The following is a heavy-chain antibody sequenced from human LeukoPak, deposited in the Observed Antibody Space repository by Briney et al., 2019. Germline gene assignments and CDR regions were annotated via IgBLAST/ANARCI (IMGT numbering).Heavy chain of an antibody. CDR2: INPHGGST. Sequence: ASVKVSCKASGYTFTSYYMHWVRQAPGQGLEWMGIINPHGGSTSYAQKFQGRVTMTRDTSTSTVYMELSSLRSEDTAIYYCAKEAPNTGWFDPWGQGTLVTVSS. CDR1: GYTFTSYY. CDR3: AKEAPNTGWFDP. V-gene: IGHV1-46*01. J-gene: IGHJ5*02. D-gene: IGHD1-14*01.